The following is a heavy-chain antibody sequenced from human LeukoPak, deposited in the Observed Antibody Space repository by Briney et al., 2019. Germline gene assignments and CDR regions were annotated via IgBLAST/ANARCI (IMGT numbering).Heavy chain of an antibody. J-gene: IGHJ4*02. V-gene: IGHV4-30-4*01. CDR3: ARAAAVTNSWYYFDY. CDR1: GDSVSSGDNH. CDR2: IRYGGST. Sequence: SETLSLTCTVSGDSVSSGDNHWSWIRQPPGKGLEWIGYIRYGGSTYYDPSLKSRVIISVDMSKNQFSLSLNSLSAADSAVYYCARAAAVTNSWYYFDYWGQGTLVTVSS. D-gene: IGHD6-13*01.